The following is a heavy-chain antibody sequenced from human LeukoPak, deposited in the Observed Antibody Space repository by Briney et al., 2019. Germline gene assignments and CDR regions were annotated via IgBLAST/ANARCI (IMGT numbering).Heavy chain of an antibody. Sequence: GGSLRLSCAASGFTFSGNWMHWVRQAPGKGLVWVSRLDSDASITNYADSVKGRFTISSDNAKNTLYLQMNSLRAEDTAVYYCARDYSSGWYGIDYWGQGTLVTVSS. CDR2: LDSDASIT. V-gene: IGHV3-74*01. D-gene: IGHD6-19*01. CDR3: ARDYSSGWYGIDY. J-gene: IGHJ4*02. CDR1: GFTFSGNW.